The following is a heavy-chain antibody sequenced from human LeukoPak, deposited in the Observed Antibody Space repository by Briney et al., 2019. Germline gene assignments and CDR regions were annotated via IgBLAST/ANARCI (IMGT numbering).Heavy chain of an antibody. D-gene: IGHD4-11*01. CDR2: ISYDGSNK. V-gene: IGHV3-30-3*01. Sequence: GGSLRLSCAAFGFTFSSYAMHWVRQAPGKGLEWVAVISYDGSNKYYADSVKGRFTISRDNSKNTLYLQMNSLRAEDTALYYCATSTVAKYDYWGQGTLVAVSS. CDR1: GFTFSSYA. J-gene: IGHJ4*02. CDR3: ATSTVAKYDY.